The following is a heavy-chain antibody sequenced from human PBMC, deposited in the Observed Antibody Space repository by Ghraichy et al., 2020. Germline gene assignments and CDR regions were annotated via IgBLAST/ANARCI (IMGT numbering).Heavy chain of an antibody. D-gene: IGHD3-9*01. CDR1: GFTVSSNY. CDR3: ARSTTGYYFIDC. V-gene: IGHV3-53*01. Sequence: GGSLRLSCAASGFTVSSNYMSWVRQAPGKGLEWVSVLYSGGNTYYADSVKGRFTISRDNSKNTLHLQMNSLRAEDTAVYYCARSTTGYYFIDCWGQGTLVTVSS. J-gene: IGHJ4*02. CDR2: LYSGGNT.